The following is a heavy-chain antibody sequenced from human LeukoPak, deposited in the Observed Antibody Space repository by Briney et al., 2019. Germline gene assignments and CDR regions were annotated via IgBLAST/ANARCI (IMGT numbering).Heavy chain of an antibody. Sequence: GGSLRLSCVASGFTFSCYAMHWVRQAPGRGLEWVAFTSYNGNHKDYADFVRGRFTISRDNSKNTLYLQMNSLRPEDTAVYYCATVQEFPQRHGYFQYWGQGTLVTVSS. J-gene: IGHJ1*01. CDR2: TSYNGNHK. CDR3: ATVQEFPQRHGYFQY. V-gene: IGHV3-30*04. CDR1: GFTFSCYA.